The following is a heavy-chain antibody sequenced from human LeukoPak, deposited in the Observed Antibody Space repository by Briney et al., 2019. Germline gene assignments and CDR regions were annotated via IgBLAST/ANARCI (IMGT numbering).Heavy chain of an antibody. V-gene: IGHV3-21*01. CDR2: ISSSSSYI. CDR1: GFSFSSYS. CDR3: ARDPLKRAFDI. Sequence: GGSLRLSCAASGFSFSSYSMNWVRQAPGKGLEWVSSISSSSSYIYYADSVKGRFTISRDNAKNSLYLQMNSLRAEDTAVYYCARDPLKRAFDIWGQGTMVTVSS. J-gene: IGHJ3*02.